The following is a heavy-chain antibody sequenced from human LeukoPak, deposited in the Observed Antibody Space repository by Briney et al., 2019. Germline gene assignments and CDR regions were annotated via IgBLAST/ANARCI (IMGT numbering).Heavy chain of an antibody. CDR1: GFTFSSYS. D-gene: IGHD2-15*01. V-gene: IGHV3-21*01. Sequence: PGGSLRLSCAASGFTFSSYSMNWVRQAPGKGLEWVSSISSSSSYIYYADSVKGRFTISRDNAKNSLYLQMNSLRAEDTAVYYCARGGRKSRGVDIVRKKETGYYYYMDVWGKGTTVTVSS. CDR2: ISSSSSYI. J-gene: IGHJ6*03. CDR3: ARGGRKSRGVDIVRKKETGYYYYMDV.